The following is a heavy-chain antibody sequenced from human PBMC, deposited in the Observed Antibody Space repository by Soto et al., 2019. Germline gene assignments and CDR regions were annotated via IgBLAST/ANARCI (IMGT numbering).Heavy chain of an antibody. CDR1: GVSIHNSHSF. J-gene: IGHJ4*02. CDR3: GRVVEGATRHTDPDX. Sequence: SETLSLTCTVSGVSIHNSHSFWAWIRQPPWKGLQFIASVYHNGGAHYNSSLKSRVTISVDTANNQVSLRMRSLTAADTAFYYCGRVVEGATRHTDPDXWGQGILVTV. CDR2: VYHNGGA. D-gene: IGHD2-21*01. V-gene: IGHV4-39*01.